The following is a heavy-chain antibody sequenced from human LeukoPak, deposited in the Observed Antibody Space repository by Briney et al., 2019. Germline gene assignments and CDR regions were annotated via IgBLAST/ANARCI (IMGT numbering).Heavy chain of an antibody. CDR3: ARQGDPNYYYYGMDV. CDR1: GYTFTGYY. Sequence: ASVKVSCKASGYTFTGYYMHWVRQAPGQGLEWMGWINPNSGGTNYAQKFQGRVTMTRDTSISTAYMELSRLRSEDTAVYYCARQGDPNYYYYGMDVWGQGTTVTVSS. CDR2: INPNSGGT. D-gene: IGHD2-21*02. V-gene: IGHV1-2*02. J-gene: IGHJ6*02.